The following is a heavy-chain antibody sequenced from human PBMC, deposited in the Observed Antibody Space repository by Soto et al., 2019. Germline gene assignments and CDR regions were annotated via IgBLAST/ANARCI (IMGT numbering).Heavy chain of an antibody. Sequence: QVQLVQSGAAVKKPGASVKVSCKASGYTFTSYGISWVRQAPGQGLEWMGWISAYNGNTNYAQKLQGRVTMTTDTSTSTAYMELRSLRSDDTAVYYCARDHSPYYYDSSGYYLFDYWGQGTLVTVSS. J-gene: IGHJ4*02. CDR3: ARDHSPYYYDSSGYYLFDY. V-gene: IGHV1-18*01. CDR2: ISAYNGNT. D-gene: IGHD3-22*01. CDR1: GYTFTSYG.